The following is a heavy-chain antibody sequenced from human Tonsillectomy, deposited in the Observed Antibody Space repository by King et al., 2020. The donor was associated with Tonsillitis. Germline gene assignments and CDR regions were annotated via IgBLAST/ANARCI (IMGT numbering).Heavy chain of an antibody. CDR2: IYSSGST. J-gene: IGHJ4*02. Sequence: QLQESGPGLVEPSQTLSLTCTVSGGSIISDHHYWTWIRQPAGKGLEWIGRIYSSGSTNYNPSLKGRVTMSIDTSKNQISLKLRSVTAADTAVYHCARGTYYDNGGYPVDYWGQGTLVTVSS. CDR3: ARGTYYDNGGYPVDY. D-gene: IGHD3-22*01. CDR1: GGSIISDHHY. V-gene: IGHV4-61*02.